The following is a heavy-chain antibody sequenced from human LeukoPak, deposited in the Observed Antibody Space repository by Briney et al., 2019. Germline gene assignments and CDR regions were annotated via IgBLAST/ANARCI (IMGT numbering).Heavy chain of an antibody. J-gene: IGHJ4*02. CDR2: IYYSGST. Sequence: SETLSLTCTVSGGSNSSYYWSWIRQPPGKGLEWIGYIYYSGSTNYNPSLKSRVTISVDTSKNQFSLKLSSVTAADTAVYYCARLYYDYWGQGTLVTVSS. CDR3: ARLYYDY. CDR1: GGSNSSYY. V-gene: IGHV4-59*12.